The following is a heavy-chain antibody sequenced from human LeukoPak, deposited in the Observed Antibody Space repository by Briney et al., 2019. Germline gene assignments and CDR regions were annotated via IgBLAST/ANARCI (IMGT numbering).Heavy chain of an antibody. Sequence: SETLSLTCAVYGGSFSGYYWSWIRQPPGKGLEWIGEINHSGSTNYNPSLKSRVTISVDTSKNQFSLKLSSVTAADTAVYYCARVPRMYSGSSPFDYWGQGTLVTVSS. V-gene: IGHV4-34*01. D-gene: IGHD6-6*01. J-gene: IGHJ4*02. CDR2: INHSGST. CDR3: ARVPRMYSGSSPFDY. CDR1: GGSFSGYY.